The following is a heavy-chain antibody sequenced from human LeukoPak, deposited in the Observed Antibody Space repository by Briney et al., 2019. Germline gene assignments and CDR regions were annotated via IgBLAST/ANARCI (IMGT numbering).Heavy chain of an antibody. CDR2: IFGSGGSP. J-gene: IGHJ4*02. D-gene: IGHD2-15*01. Sequence: GGSLRLSCAASGFTFNSYAMYWVRQAPGKGLEWISGIFGSGGSPHYADAVKGRFTISRDNSQEIVYLQLDSLRVEDTALYYCGKTTVGYSSGRYPGWPVDYWGQGALVTVSS. V-gene: IGHV3-23*01. CDR3: GKTTVGYSSGRYPGWPVDY. CDR1: GFTFNSYA.